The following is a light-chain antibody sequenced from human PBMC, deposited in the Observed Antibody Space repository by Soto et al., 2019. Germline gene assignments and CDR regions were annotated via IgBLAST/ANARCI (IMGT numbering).Light chain of an antibody. V-gene: IGKV1-5*01. CDR2: DAS. CDR1: HNIDRW. J-gene: IGKJ1*01. Sequence: QMTQSPSTLSASVGDRITITCRASHNIDRWMAWYQQKPGKAPSLLIFDASTFHSGVPSRFSGSGSGTEFTPTTSRLQPDDFATYYDQHFGVSRTFGQGTKVENK. CDR3: QHFGVSRT.